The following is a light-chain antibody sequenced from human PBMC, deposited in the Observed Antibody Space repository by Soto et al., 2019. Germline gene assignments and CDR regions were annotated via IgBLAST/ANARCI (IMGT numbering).Light chain of an antibody. Sequence: DIQMTQSPSSLSASIGDRVTITCRASQNINSHLNWYQQKPGKAPKVLIYAASRLQSGVPFRFSGSGSGTDLTLPISSLEPEDFATYYRQQSHNSTLLTFGKGTKLEIK. J-gene: IGKJ2*01. CDR1: QNINSH. V-gene: IGKV1-39*01. CDR2: AAS. CDR3: QQSHNSTLLT.